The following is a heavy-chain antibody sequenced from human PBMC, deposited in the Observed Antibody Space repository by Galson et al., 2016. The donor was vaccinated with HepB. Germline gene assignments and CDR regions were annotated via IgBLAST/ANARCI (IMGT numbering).Heavy chain of an antibody. Sequence: SETLSLTCAVSGYSISGGYYWGWIRQPPGKGLEWIGSIYHSGSTYYNPSLKSRVTISVATSKNQFSLKLSSVTAADTAVYYCARGIAAAGTGLDYWGQGTLVTVSS. CDR1: GYSISGGYY. CDR2: IYHSGST. CDR3: ARGIAAAGTGLDY. D-gene: IGHD6-13*01. J-gene: IGHJ4*02. V-gene: IGHV4-38-2*01.